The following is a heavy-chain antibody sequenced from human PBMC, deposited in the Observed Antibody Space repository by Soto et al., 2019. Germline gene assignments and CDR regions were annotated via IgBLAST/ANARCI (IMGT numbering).Heavy chain of an antibody. CDR1: GGSISSSSYY. D-gene: IGHD3-3*01. J-gene: IGHJ4*02. CDR3: ARGIYDFWSGYYFGGLYYFDY. CDR2: IYYSGST. Sequence: SETLSLTCTVSGGSISSSSYYWGWIRQPPGKGLEWIGSIYYSGSTYYNPSLKSRVTISVDTSKNQFSLKLSSVTAADTAVYYCARGIYDFWSGYYFGGLYYFDYWGQGTLVTVYS. V-gene: IGHV4-39*01.